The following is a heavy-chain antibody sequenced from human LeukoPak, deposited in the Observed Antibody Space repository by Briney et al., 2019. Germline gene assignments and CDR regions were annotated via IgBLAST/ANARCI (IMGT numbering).Heavy chain of an antibody. V-gene: IGHV3-48*01. CDR3: AKTAAGFFNWFDP. J-gene: IGHJ5*02. CDR2: ISSSSSTI. Sequence: PGGSLRLSCAASGFTFSSYSMNWVRQAPGKGLEWVSYISSSSSTIYYADSVKGRFTISRDNAKNSLYLQMNSLRAEDTAVYYCAKTAAGFFNWFDPWGQGTLVTVSS. CDR1: GFTFSSYS. D-gene: IGHD6-13*01.